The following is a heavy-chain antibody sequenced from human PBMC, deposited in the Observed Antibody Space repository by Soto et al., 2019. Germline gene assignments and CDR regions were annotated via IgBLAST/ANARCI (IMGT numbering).Heavy chain of an antibody. CDR3: AKKSCSSPGCPYGMDV. Sequence: EVQLLESGGGLVQPGGSLRLSCAASGFNFNAYVMNWVRQAPAKGLEWVSIISITGDSRYYADSVKDRFTISRDNSQNTLYLQMISLRAEDTAVYYCAKKSCSSPGCPYGMDVWGQGTTVTVS. CDR2: ISITGDSR. V-gene: IGHV3-23*01. J-gene: IGHJ6*02. CDR1: GFNFNAYV. D-gene: IGHD2-2*01.